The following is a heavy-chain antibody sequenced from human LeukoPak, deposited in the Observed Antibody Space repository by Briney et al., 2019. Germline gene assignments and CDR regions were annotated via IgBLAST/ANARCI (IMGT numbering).Heavy chain of an antibody. Sequence: GGSLRLSCAASGFIFSSYDMHWVRQAPGKGLEWVAIIWFDGSAEYYGDSVKGRFTISRDNSKNTLFLQMNSLRAEDTAIYYCAKSRSSSSTSCYNYWGQGILVTVSS. J-gene: IGHJ4*02. D-gene: IGHD2-2*02. V-gene: IGHV3-33*06. CDR1: GFIFSSYD. CDR3: AKSRSSSSTSCYNY. CDR2: IWFDGSAE.